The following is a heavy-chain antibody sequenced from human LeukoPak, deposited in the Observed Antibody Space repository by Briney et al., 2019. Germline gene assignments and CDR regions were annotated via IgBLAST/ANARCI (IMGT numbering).Heavy chain of an antibody. V-gene: IGHV3-74*01. Sequence: GGSLRLSCAASGFTFHNYWMHWVRQTPGKGLDWVSRINNDGSDTAYADSVKGRFTISRDNARNMLYLQMNSLRAEDTAVYYCARDGILGSHDCWGQGTLVTVSS. D-gene: IGHD3-3*02. J-gene: IGHJ4*02. CDR3: ARDGILGSHDC. CDR2: INNDGSDT. CDR1: GFTFHNYW.